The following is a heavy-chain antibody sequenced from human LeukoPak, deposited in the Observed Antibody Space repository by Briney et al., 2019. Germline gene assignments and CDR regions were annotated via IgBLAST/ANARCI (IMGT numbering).Heavy chain of an antibody. CDR1: GGSFSGYY. D-gene: IGHD3-22*01. V-gene: IGHV4-34*01. J-gene: IGHJ4*02. CDR2: INHSGST. CDR3: ARVKKAYYYDSSGYFGY. Sequence: SGTLSLTCAVYGGSFSGYYWSWIRQPPGKGLEWIGEINHSGSTNYNPSLKSRVTISVDTSKNQFSLKLSSVTAADTAVYYCARVKKAYYYDSSGYFGYWGQGTLVTVSS.